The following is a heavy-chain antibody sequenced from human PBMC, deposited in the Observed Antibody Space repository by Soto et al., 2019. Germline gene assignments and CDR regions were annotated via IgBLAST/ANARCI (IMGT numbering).Heavy chain of an antibody. CDR3: ARGLVLVPATTGWFDP. CDR2: IIPIFGTA. J-gene: IGHJ5*02. V-gene: IGHV1-69*12. D-gene: IGHD2-2*01. CDR1: GGTFSSYA. Sequence: QVQLVQPGAEVKKPGSSVKVSCKASGGTFSSYAISWVRQAPGQGLEWMGGIIPIFGTANYAQKFQGRVTITADASTSTAYMELSSLRSEDTAVYYCARGLVLVPATTGWFDPWGQGTLVTVSS.